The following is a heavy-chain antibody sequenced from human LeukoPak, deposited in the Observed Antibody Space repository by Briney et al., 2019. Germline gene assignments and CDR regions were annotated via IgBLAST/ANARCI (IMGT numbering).Heavy chain of an antibody. J-gene: IGHJ5*02. CDR3: ARESRDPMGPGLNWFDP. CDR2: INPNSGGT. CDR1: GYTFTGYY. V-gene: IGHV1-2*02. Sequence: ASVKVSFKASGYTFTGYYMHWVRQAPGQGLEWMGWINPNSGGTNYAQKFQGRVTMTRDTSISTAYMELSRLRSDDTAVYYCARESRDPMGPGLNWFDPWGQGTLVTVSS. D-gene: IGHD2-8*01.